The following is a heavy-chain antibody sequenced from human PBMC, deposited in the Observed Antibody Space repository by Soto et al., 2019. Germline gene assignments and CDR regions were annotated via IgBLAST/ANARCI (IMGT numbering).Heavy chain of an antibody. J-gene: IGHJ6*02. CDR2: MWFDGSNH. D-gene: IGHD3-10*01. CDR3: ARDSVGSGSYLTYYYYGVDV. Sequence: GGSLRLSCAASGFTFSSYAMHWVRQAPARGLEWVAVMWFDGSNHYYADSVTGRFTVSRYNSKNTLFLQLNSLRAEDTAAYHCARDSVGSGSYLTYYYYGVDVWGQGTTVPVSS. CDR1: GFTFSSYA. V-gene: IGHV3-33*01.